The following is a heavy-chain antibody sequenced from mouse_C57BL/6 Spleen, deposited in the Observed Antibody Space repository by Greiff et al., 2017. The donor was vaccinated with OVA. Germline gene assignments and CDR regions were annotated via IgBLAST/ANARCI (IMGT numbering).Heavy chain of an antibody. D-gene: IGHD1-1*01. V-gene: IGHV5-16*01. CDR1: GFTFSDYY. Sequence: EVKLMESEGGLVQPGSSMKLSCTASGFTFSDYYMAWVRQVPEKGLEWVANINYDGSSTYYLDSLKSRFIISSDNAKNILYLQMSSLKSEDTATYYCARGGTSYAMDYWGQGASVTVSS. J-gene: IGHJ4*01. CDR2: INYDGSST. CDR3: ARGGTSYAMDY.